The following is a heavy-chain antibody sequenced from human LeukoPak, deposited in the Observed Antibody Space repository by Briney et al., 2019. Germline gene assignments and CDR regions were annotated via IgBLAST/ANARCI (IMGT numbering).Heavy chain of an antibody. CDR3: ARETSQKGAHYMDV. CDR2: IYHSGRT. D-gene: IGHD3-16*01. Sequence: SETLSLTCTVSGFSISSGYYWGWIRQPPGKGLEWIGSIYHSGRTYYNPSLKSRLTISVDTSKNQFSLKLSSVTAADTAVYYCARETSQKGAHYMDVWGKGTTVSVSS. CDR1: GFSISSGYY. V-gene: IGHV4-38-2*02. J-gene: IGHJ6*03.